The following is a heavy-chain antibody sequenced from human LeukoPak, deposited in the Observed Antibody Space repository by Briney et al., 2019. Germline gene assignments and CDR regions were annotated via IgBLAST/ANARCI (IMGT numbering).Heavy chain of an antibody. CDR1: GFTFSSYS. J-gene: IGHJ4*02. CDR3: ARAQGDDYFDY. V-gene: IGHV3-21*01. CDR2: ISSSSSYI. D-gene: IGHD3-10*01. Sequence: GGSLRLSCAASGFTFSSYSMNWVRQAPGKGLEWVSSISSSSSYIYYADLVKGRFTISRDNAKNSLYLQMNSLRAEDTAVYYCARAQGDDYFDYWGQGTLVTVSS.